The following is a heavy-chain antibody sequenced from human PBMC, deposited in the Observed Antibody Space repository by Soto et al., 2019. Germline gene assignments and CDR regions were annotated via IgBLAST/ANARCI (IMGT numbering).Heavy chain of an antibody. V-gene: IGHV1-46*02. CDR1: GYSFNSHF. D-gene: IGHD3-10*01. Sequence: QARLVQSRAAVRKPGASVTISCKASGYSFNSHFVHWVRQTPGQGLEWMAIIDPNGGGTTGHAEKVQGRGTLTRDTATSTMYLELRSLRSEDTAVYYCARSDYGLDVWGQGTSVTVSS. J-gene: IGHJ6*02. CDR3: ARSDYGLDV. CDR2: IDPNGGGT.